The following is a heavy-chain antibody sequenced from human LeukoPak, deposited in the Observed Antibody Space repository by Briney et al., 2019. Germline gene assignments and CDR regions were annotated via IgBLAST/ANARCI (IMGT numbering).Heavy chain of an antibody. CDR1: GFSFSNYW. D-gene: IGHD6-13*01. Sequence: GWSLRVSCPASGFSFSNYWMSWLRQAPGKGLEWVANIKQDGSEKYYVASAKGRFTISRDNAKKSMYLQMNSLRAEDTAVYYCARDRMYSHTPNFVYWGQGTLVTVSS. V-gene: IGHV3-7*01. J-gene: IGHJ4*02. CDR3: ARDRMYSHTPNFVY. CDR2: IKQDGSEK.